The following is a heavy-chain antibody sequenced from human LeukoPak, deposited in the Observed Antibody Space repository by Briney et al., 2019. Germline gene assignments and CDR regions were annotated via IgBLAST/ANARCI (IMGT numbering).Heavy chain of an antibody. CDR2: ISAYNGNT. CDR3: ARARAMGYCSSTSCYFNWFDP. Sequence: GASVKVSFKASGYTFTSYGISWVRQAPGQGLEWMGWISAYNGNTNYAQKLQGRVTMTTDTSTSTAYTELRSLRSDDTAVYYCARARAMGYCSSTSCYFNWFDPWGQGTLVTVSS. J-gene: IGHJ5*02. V-gene: IGHV1-18*01. CDR1: GYTFTSYG. D-gene: IGHD2-2*01.